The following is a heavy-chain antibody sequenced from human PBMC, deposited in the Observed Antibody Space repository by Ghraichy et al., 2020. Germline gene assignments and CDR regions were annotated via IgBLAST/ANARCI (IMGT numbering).Heavy chain of an antibody. CDR2: ISSSGSTI. CDR1: GFTFSDYY. D-gene: IGHD3-22*01. J-gene: IGHJ4*02. Sequence: LTCAASGFTFSDYYMSWIRQAPGKGLEWVSYISSSGSTIYYADSVKGRFTISRDNAKNSLYLQMNSLRAEDTAVYYCARDRWYYDSSGYISYWGQGTLVTVSS. V-gene: IGHV3-11*01. CDR3: ARDRWYYDSSGYISY.